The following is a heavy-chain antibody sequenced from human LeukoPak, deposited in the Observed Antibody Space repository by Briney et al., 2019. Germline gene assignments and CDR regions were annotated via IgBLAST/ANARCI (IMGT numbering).Heavy chain of an antibody. CDR3: ATDLSFLGFPGY. D-gene: IGHD2-21*01. Sequence: ASVNVPRKVSGYTLTELSMHWVRQAPGKGLEWMGGFDPEDGETIYAQKFQGRVTMTEDTSTDTAYMELSSLRSDDTAVYYCATDLSFLGFPGYWGQGTLVTVSS. V-gene: IGHV1-24*01. CDR1: GYTLTELS. CDR2: FDPEDGET. J-gene: IGHJ4*02.